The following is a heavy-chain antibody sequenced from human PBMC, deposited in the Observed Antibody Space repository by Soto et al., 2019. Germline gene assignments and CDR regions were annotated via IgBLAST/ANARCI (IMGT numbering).Heavy chain of an antibody. Sequence: QLQLQESGPGLVKPSETLSLTCTVSGGSISSRGYDWGWIRQPPGKGLEWIGTIYYSGSTYYNPSLKSRGTISVDTSKNQFSLKLSAVTAADTAVYYCATSNWFDPWGQGTLVTVSS. V-gene: IGHV4-39*01. J-gene: IGHJ5*02. CDR2: IYYSGST. CDR1: GGSISSRGYD. CDR3: ATSNWFDP.